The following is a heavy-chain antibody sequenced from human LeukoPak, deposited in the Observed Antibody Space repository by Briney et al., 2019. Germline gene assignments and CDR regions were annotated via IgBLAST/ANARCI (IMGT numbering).Heavy chain of an antibody. Sequence: GGSLRLSCAVSGFTFSGFWMSWSRQAPGKGLEWVASINSDGSEGYYADVVKGRLTISRDNAKNSLYLQINSLRAEDTAVYYCARSSYSSSSSVWGQGTMVTVSS. V-gene: IGHV3-7*03. CDR1: GFTFSGFW. CDR2: INSDGSEG. D-gene: IGHD6-6*01. J-gene: IGHJ3*01. CDR3: ARSSYSSSSSV.